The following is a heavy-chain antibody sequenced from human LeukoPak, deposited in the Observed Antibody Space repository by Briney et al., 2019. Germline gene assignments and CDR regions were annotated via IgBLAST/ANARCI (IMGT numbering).Heavy chain of an antibody. CDR2: MNPNSGST. CDR1: GYTFTSYD. D-gene: IGHD2-21*01. Sequence: GASVKVSCKASGYTFTSYDINWVRQATGQGLEWMGWMNPNSGSTGYAQKFQGRVTMTRNTSISTAYMELSSLRSEDTAVYYCAREHIVTRPGGYYYYGMDVWGQGTTVTVSS. CDR3: AREHIVTRPGGYYYYGMDV. J-gene: IGHJ6*02. V-gene: IGHV1-8*01.